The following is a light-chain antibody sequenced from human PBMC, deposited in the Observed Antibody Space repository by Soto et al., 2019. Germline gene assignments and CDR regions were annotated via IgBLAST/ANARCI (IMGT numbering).Light chain of an antibody. CDR3: QQVNNYPYT. CDR2: GAS. J-gene: IGKJ2*01. CDR1: HGVSSY. Sequence: IQLTQSPSSLSASVGDRVTITCRASHGVSSYLAWYQQNPGKAPRLLIYGASTLQTGFPSRFSGSGSGTDFTLTISSLQPEDFATYYCQQVNNYPYTFGQGTKLEI. V-gene: IGKV1-9*01.